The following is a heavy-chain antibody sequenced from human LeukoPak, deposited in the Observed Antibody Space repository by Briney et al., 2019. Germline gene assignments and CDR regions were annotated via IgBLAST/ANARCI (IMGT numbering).Heavy chain of an antibody. CDR3: ARALDTGIALE. V-gene: IGHV3-48*03. Sequence: GSLRLSCAASGFTFTSYEMNWGCQAPGTGLGRVSYISSSGSTIYYADSVHGRFTISRDNAKKSLYLQMNGLRAEDTAGYYCARALDTGIALEWGQGTLVTVSS. D-gene: IGHD6-13*01. CDR2: ISSSGSTI. J-gene: IGHJ4*02. CDR1: GFTFTSYE.